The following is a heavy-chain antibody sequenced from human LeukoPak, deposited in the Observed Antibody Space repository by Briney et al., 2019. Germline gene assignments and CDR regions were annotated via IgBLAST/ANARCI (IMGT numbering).Heavy chain of an antibody. CDR2: VYYTGST. Sequence: SETLSLTCPVSGGSISNYYYWTWIRQPPGKGLEWIGYVYYTGSTNFNPSLKSRVTMSLDTSRNQFFLKLTSLTAADTAVYYCARGAMATTPFFDYWGQGTLVTVYS. CDR1: GGSISNYY. CDR3: ARGAMATTPFFDY. J-gene: IGHJ4*02. D-gene: IGHD5-24*01. V-gene: IGHV4-59*01.